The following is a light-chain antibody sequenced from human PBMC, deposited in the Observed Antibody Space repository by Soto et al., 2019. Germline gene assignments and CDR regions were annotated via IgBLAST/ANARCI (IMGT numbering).Light chain of an antibody. CDR2: GAS. V-gene: IGKV3-15*01. CDR1: QSVSSN. CDR3: QQYNNWPPVT. Sequence: ETVMTQSPAALSVSPGERATLSCRASQSVSSNVAWYQQKPGQAPRLLIYGASTRATGIPDRFSGSGSGTEFSLTISSMQSADFSVYYCQQYNNWPPVTFGQGTRLEIK. J-gene: IGKJ5*01.